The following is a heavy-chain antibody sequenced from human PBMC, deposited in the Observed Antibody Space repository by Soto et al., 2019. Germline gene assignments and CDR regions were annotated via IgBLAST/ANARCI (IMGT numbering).Heavy chain of an antibody. CDR3: ARDSSITIFGVVDDY. Sequence: GGSLRLSCAASGFTFSDYYMSWIRQAPGKGLEWVSYISSSGSTIYYADSVKGRFTISRDNAKNSLYLQMNSLRAEDTAVYYCARDSSITIFGVVDDYWGQGTLVTVSS. CDR1: GFTFSDYY. V-gene: IGHV3-11*01. D-gene: IGHD3-3*01. J-gene: IGHJ4*02. CDR2: ISSSGSTI.